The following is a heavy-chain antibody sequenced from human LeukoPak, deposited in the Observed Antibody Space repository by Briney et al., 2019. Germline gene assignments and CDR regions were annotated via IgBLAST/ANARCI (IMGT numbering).Heavy chain of an antibody. Sequence: PGGSLRLSCAASGFTFSSYWMSWVRQAPGKGLEWVANIKQDGSEKYYVDSVKGRFTISRDNAKNSLYLQMNSLRAEDTAVYYCARDFYYDSSGNDAFDIWGQGTMVTVSS. J-gene: IGHJ3*02. V-gene: IGHV3-7*01. CDR3: ARDFYYDSSGNDAFDI. CDR1: GFTFSSYW. D-gene: IGHD3-22*01. CDR2: IKQDGSEK.